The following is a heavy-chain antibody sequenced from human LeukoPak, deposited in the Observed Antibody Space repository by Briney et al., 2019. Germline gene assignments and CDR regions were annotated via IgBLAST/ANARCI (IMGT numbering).Heavy chain of an antibody. J-gene: IGHJ6*02. CDR1: GGSISSYY. Sequence: SETLSLTCTVSGGSISSYYWSWIRQPPGKGLEWIGYIYYSGSTNYNPSLKSRVTISVDTSKNQFSLKLSSVTAADTAVYYCARHPYYYGSGSSVIDIWGQGTTVTVSS. CDR2: IYYSGST. CDR3: ARHPYYYGSGSSVIDI. D-gene: IGHD3-10*01. V-gene: IGHV4-59*08.